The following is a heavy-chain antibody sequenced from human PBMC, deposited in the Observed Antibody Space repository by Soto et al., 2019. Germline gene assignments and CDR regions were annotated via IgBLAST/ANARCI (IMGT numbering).Heavy chain of an antibody. CDR3: ARGRYCSSTSCIHMDV. D-gene: IGHD2-2*01. Sequence: ASVKVSCKASGYTFTSYGISWVRQVPGQGLEWMGWISAYNGNTNYAQKLQGRVTMTTDTSTSTAYMELRSLRSDDTAVYYCARGRYCSSTSCIHMDVWGQGTTVTVSS. V-gene: IGHV1-18*01. J-gene: IGHJ6*02. CDR2: ISAYNGNT. CDR1: GYTFTSYG.